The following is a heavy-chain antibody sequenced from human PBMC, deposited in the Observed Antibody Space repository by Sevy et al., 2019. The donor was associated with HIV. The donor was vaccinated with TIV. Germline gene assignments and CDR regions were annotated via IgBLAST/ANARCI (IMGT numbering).Heavy chain of an antibody. V-gene: IGHV3-33*01. Sequence: GGSLRLSCAASGFAPSTYGMHWVCQAPGKGLESVAVIGYDGSNKYYADSVKGRFTISRDNSKNTLFLQMDSLRAEDTAVYYCARDPRMYGDYLLAYFDSWGQGTLVTVSS. CDR1: GFAPSTYG. CDR2: IGYDGSNK. D-gene: IGHD2-8*01. CDR3: ARDPRMYGDYLLAYFDS. J-gene: IGHJ4*02.